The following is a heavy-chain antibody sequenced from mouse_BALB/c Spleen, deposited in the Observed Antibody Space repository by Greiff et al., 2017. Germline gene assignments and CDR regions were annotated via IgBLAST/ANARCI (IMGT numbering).Heavy chain of an antibody. CDR1: GFNIKDYY. V-gene: IGHV14-4*02. CDR2: IDPENGDT. CDR3: TRGGYDGYSAWFAY. D-gene: IGHD2-3*01. J-gene: IGHJ3*01. Sequence: VQLQQSGAELVRSGASVKLSCTASGFNIKDYYMHWVKQRPEQGLEWIGWIDPENGDTEYAPKFQGKATMTADTSSNTAYLQLSSLTSEDTAVYYCTRGGYDGYSAWFAYWGQGTLVTVSA.